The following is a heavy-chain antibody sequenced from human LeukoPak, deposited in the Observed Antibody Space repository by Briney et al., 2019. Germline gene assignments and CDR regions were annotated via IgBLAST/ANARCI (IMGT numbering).Heavy chain of an antibody. Sequence: SVKVSCKASGGTFSSYAISWVRQAPGQGLEWMGRIIPIFGTANYAQKFQGRVTITADESTSPDYLELSSMRSEDTAVYYCARDSPLEWLQGIYYYCYMDVWGKGTTVTVSS. CDR2: IIPIFGTA. D-gene: IGHD3-3*01. CDR1: GGTFSSYA. CDR3: ARDSPLEWLQGIYYYCYMDV. V-gene: IGHV1-69*13. J-gene: IGHJ6*03.